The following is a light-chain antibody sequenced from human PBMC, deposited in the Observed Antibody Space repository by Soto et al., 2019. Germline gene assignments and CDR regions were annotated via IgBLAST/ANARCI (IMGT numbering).Light chain of an antibody. CDR3: QQRSNSPPYT. Sequence: EIVLTRSPATLSLSPGERATLSCRASQSVSSYLAWYQQKPGQAPRLLIYDASNRATGIPARFSGSGSGTDFTLTISSLEPEDFAVYYCQQRSNSPPYTLGQGTKLEIK. CDR2: DAS. CDR1: QSVSSY. V-gene: IGKV3-11*01. J-gene: IGKJ2*01.